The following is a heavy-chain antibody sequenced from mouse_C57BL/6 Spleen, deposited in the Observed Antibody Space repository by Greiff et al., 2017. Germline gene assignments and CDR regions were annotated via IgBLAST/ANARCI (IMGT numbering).Heavy chain of an antibody. Sequence: VHVKQSGPELVKPGDSVKISCKASGYSFTGYFMNWVMQSHGKSLEWIGRINPYNGDTFYNQKFKGKATLTVDKSSSTAHMELRSLTSEDSAVYYCARSGDGYPFAYWGQGTLVTVSA. CDR1: GYSFTGYF. CDR2: INPYNGDT. D-gene: IGHD2-3*01. CDR3: ARSGDGYPFAY. J-gene: IGHJ3*01. V-gene: IGHV1-20*01.